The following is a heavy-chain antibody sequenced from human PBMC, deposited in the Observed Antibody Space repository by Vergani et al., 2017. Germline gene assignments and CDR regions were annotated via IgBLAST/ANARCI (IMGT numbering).Heavy chain of an antibody. Sequence: EVQLVESGGGLVKPGGSLRLSCAASGFTFSNAWMSWVRQAPGKGLEWVANIKQDGSEKYYVDSVKGRFTISRDNAKNSLYLQMNSLRAEDTAVYYCARDRVVVVPAAIPIYYYYGMDVWGQGTTVTVSS. CDR3: ARDRVVVVPAAIPIYYYYGMDV. CDR1: GFTFSNAW. V-gene: IGHV3-7*03. J-gene: IGHJ6*02. D-gene: IGHD2-2*01. CDR2: IKQDGSEK.